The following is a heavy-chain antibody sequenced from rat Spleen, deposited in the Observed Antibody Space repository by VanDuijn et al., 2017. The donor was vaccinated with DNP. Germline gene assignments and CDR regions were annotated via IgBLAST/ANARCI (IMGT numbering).Heavy chain of an antibody. CDR3: ARQPSGMDY. CDR1: GYTISSGHD. Sequence: EIQLQESGPGLVKPSQSLSLTCSVTGYTISSGHDWSWIRKFPGNKMEWMGFITYSGTTDYNPSLKSRISITRDTSKNQFFLQLNSVTTEDTATYYCARQPSGMDYWGQGVMVIVSS. D-gene: IGHD1-4*01. CDR2: ITYSGTT. J-gene: IGHJ2*01. V-gene: IGHV3-4*01.